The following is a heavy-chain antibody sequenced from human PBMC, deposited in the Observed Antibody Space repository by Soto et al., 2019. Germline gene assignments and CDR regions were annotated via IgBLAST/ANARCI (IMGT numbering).Heavy chain of an antibody. CDR2: IHYTGNT. CDR3: ARWNIRRFDY. CDR1: GGSISSYY. V-gene: IGHV4-59*08. J-gene: IGHJ4*02. Sequence: PSETLSLTCTVSGGSISSYYWSWIRQPPERGLEWIGYIHYTGNTNYNPSLKSRVSISLDTSKNQFSLKLNSVTAADTAVYYCARWNIRRFDYWGQGTLVSVSS. D-gene: IGHD1-1*01.